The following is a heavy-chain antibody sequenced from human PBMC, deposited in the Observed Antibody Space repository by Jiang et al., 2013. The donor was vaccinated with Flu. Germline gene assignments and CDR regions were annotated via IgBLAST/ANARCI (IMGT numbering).Heavy chain of an antibody. V-gene: IGHV1-46*01. CDR1: TFTSYY. CDR2: INPGGGST. J-gene: IGHJ4*02. CDR3: ARDWGSRDYFDF. D-gene: IGHD3-16*01. Sequence: TFTSYYIHWVRQAPGQGLEWMGVINPGGGSTTYGQKFQGRVTLTRDTSTTTVYMELRSLRSEDTAVYYCARDWGSRDYFDFWGQGTLVTVSS.